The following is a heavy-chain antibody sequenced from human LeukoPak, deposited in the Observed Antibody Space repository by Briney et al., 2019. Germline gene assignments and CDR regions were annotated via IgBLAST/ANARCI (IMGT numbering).Heavy chain of an antibody. CDR3: ARVFTIFGVVRYYFDY. J-gene: IGHJ4*02. CDR1: GYSISSGYY. D-gene: IGHD3-3*01. V-gene: IGHV4-38-2*02. CDR2: IYHSGST. Sequence: PSETLSLTCSFSGYSISSGYYWGWIRQPPGQGLEWIGNIYHSGSTNYNPSLKSRVTISVDTSKNQFSLKLSSVTAADTAVYYCARVFTIFGVVRYYFDYWGQGTLVTVSS.